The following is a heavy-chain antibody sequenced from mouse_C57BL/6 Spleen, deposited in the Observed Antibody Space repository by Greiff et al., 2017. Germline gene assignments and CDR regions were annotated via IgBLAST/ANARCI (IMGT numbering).Heavy chain of an antibody. CDR3: TTEADSNYPGSYYYDVDD. CDR1: GFNFKDDY. V-gene: IGHV14-4*01. CDR2: IDPETGDT. J-gene: IGHJ4*01. D-gene: IGHD2-5*01. Sequence: VQLQQPGAELVRPGASVKLSCTASGFNFKDDYMHWVKQRPEQGLEWIGWIDPETGDTEYASKFQGKATITVATTSNPTYLQLRSLTSDDTAVYYCTTEADSNYPGSYYYDVDDWGQGTSVTVSS.